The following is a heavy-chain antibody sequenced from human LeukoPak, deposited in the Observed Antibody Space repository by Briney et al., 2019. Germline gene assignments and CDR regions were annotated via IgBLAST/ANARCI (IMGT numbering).Heavy chain of an antibody. J-gene: IGHJ5*02. D-gene: IGHD2-2*01. V-gene: IGHV1-2*02. CDR3: ARDQYCSSTSCYSWFDP. CDR1: GYTFTGYY. Sequence: ASVKVSCKASGYTFTGYYMHWVRQAPGQGLEWMGWITPNSGGTNYAQKFQGRVTMTRDTSISTAYMELSRLRSDDTAVYYCARDQYCSSTSCYSWFDPWGQGTLVTVSS. CDR2: ITPNSGGT.